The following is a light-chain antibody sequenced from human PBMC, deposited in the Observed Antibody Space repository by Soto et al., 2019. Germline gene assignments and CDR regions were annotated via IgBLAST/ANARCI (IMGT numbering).Light chain of an antibody. CDR2: AAS. V-gene: IGKV1-9*01. Sequence: DIQMTQSPSSLSASGGDRVTITCRASQSISSYLNWYQQKPGKAPKLLIDAASTLQSGVPSRFSGSGSGTEFTLTISSLQPEDFAHYNGQQVNSYSWTLGHGTKVDIK. J-gene: IGKJ1*01. CDR1: QSISSY. CDR3: QQVNSYSWT.